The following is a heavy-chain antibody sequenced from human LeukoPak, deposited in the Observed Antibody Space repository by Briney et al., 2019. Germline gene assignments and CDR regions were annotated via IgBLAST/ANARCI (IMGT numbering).Heavy chain of an antibody. Sequence: PGGSLRLSCAASGFTFSSSWMSWVRQAPGRGLGWVASINQAGSKIHYVDSVKGRFTISRDNAKNSLYLEMSSLRAEDTAKYYCARLFGEVTIYDYWGQGTLVTVSS. CDR1: GFTFSSSW. D-gene: IGHD3-10*01. J-gene: IGHJ4*02. V-gene: IGHV3-7*01. CDR3: ARLFGEVTIYDY. CDR2: INQAGSKI.